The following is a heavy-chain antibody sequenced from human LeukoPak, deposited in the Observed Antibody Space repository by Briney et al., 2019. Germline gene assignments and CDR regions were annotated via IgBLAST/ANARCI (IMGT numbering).Heavy chain of an antibody. Sequence: GGSLRLSCAASGFTFSTYGMHWVRQAPGKGLEWVAFIRYDVIDKYYADSVKGRFTISRDNSKNTLYLLMNSLRAEDTALYYCARDVGAFDIWGQGTMVTVSS. CDR1: GFTFSTYG. J-gene: IGHJ3*02. CDR3: ARDVGAFDI. CDR2: IRYDVIDK. D-gene: IGHD3-10*01. V-gene: IGHV3-30*02.